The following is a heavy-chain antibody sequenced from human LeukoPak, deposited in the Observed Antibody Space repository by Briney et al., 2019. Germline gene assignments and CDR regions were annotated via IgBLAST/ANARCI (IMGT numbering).Heavy chain of an antibody. D-gene: IGHD5-18*01. CDR2: LYSGGST. V-gene: IGHV3-53*01. J-gene: IGHJ4*02. CDR3: TRSDTTMVRFDY. CDR1: GFTFSTYS. Sequence: TGGSLRLSCAASGFTFSTYSMNWVRQAPGKGLEWVSVLYSGGSTYYADSVKGRFTISRDNSRNTVFLQMNSLRVEDTAIYYCTRSDTTMVRFDYWGLGTLVTVSS.